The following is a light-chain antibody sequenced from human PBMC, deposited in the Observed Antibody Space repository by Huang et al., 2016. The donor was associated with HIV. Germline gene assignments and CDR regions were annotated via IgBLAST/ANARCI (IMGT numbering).Light chain of an antibody. Sequence: DIQMTQSPSSLSASVGDRVTITCQASQDISHYLSWSKQKPGKAPELLIYYASNLQIGGPTRFRGSGSGTHFTLTITSLQPEDNATYYCQQYNDLLLLTFGGGTKVEIK. CDR1: QDISHY. V-gene: IGKV1-33*01. J-gene: IGKJ4*01. CDR3: QQYNDLLLLT. CDR2: YAS.